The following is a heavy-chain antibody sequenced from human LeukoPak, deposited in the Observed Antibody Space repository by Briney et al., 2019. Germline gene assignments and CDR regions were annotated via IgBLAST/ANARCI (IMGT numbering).Heavy chain of an antibody. CDR1: GFTFSNYS. CDR3: AKAGMSSRWYWTTTYYFDY. Sequence: PGGSLRLSCAASGFTFSNYSMNWVRQAPGKGLEWVSSISASSAYIYYADSVKGRFTISRDNAKNSLYLQMIGLRAEDTAVYFCAKAGMSSRWYWTTTYYFDYWGQGSLVTVSS. J-gene: IGHJ4*02. D-gene: IGHD6-13*01. V-gene: IGHV3-21*01. CDR2: ISASSAYI.